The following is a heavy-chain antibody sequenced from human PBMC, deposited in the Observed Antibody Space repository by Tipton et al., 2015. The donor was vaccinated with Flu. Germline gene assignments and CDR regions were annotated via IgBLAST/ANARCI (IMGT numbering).Heavy chain of an antibody. CDR2: INQGGSQR. V-gene: IGHV3-7*03. CDR1: SFTFSDNW. Sequence: SLRLSCTVSSFTFSDNWMDWVRQAPGKGLEWVANINQGGSQRYYVDSVKGRFTISRDNAKRSLYLQLDSLRAEDTGVYYCSISLNSWGQGTLVTVSS. CDR3: SISLNS. J-gene: IGHJ5*02.